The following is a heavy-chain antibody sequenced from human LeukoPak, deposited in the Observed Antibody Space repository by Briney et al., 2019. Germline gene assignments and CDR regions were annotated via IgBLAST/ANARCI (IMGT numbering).Heavy chain of an antibody. Sequence: GGSLRLSCAASGFTFSRYGMHWVRQAPGKGLEWVAFIRYDGSNKYYADSVKGRFTISRDNSKNTLYLQMNSLRAEDTAVYYCAKGWFGESPGEYFDYWGQGTLVTVSS. V-gene: IGHV3-30*02. CDR3: AKGWFGESPGEYFDY. CDR2: IRYDGSNK. D-gene: IGHD3-10*01. CDR1: GFTFSRYG. J-gene: IGHJ4*02.